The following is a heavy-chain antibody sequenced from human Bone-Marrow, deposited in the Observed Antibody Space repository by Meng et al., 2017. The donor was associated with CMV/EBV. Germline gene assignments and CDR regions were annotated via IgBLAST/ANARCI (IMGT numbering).Heavy chain of an antibody. CDR2: IIPIIGKA. CDR3: ATTRGGSAMVTEDY. D-gene: IGHD5-18*01. CDR1: GGTLSSYT. V-gene: IGHV1-69*02. Sequence: ASGGTLSSYTISWVRQAPGQGLEWMGRIIPIIGKANYAQKFQGRVTITADKSTSTAYMELSSLRSEDTAVYYCATTRGGSAMVTEDYWGQGTLVTVSS. J-gene: IGHJ4*02.